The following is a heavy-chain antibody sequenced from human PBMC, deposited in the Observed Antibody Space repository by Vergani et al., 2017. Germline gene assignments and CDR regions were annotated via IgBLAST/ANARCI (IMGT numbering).Heavy chain of an antibody. V-gene: IGHV1-69*04. J-gene: IGHJ4*02. D-gene: IGHD5-24*01. Sequence: QVQLVQSGAEVKKTGSSVKVSCKASGGTFSSYAISWVRQAPGQGLEWMGRIITILGIANYAQKFQGRVTITADKSTSTAYMELSSLRSEDTAVYYCAREGVRDGYNVFDYWGQGTLVTVSS. CDR1: GGTFSSYA. CDR2: IITILGIA. CDR3: AREGVRDGYNVFDY.